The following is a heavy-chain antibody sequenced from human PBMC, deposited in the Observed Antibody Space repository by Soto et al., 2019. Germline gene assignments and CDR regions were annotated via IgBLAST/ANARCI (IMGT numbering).Heavy chain of an antibody. Sequence: QVQLQESGPGLVKPSGTLSLTCGISGDSISSPNWWTWVRQPPGEGLEWIGEIYHSGSTNYNPSLNGRVTISLDKSKNQFSLRLRSLTAADTAIYYCARHEDYSPFGYWGQGILVTVSS. CDR3: ARHEDYSPFGY. D-gene: IGHD2-15*01. J-gene: IGHJ4*02. CDR1: GDSISSPNW. V-gene: IGHV4-4*02. CDR2: IYHSGST.